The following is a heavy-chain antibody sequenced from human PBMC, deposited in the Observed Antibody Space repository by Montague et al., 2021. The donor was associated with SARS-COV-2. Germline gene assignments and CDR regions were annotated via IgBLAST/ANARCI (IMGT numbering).Heavy chain of an antibody. D-gene: IGHD2-15*01. Sequence: SPSLSFSASGFTFNNYWFHWVRQVPGKGLVWVSRIDRGGTNTNYADSVKGRFIISRDNAKNTLYLQMNSLRVEDTALYYCAGAPDCGGGSCNSYSYYGMDVWGQGTTVAVSS. J-gene: IGHJ6*02. CDR3: AGAPDCGGGSCNSYSYYGMDV. V-gene: IGHV3-74*01. CDR2: IDRGGTNT. CDR1: GFTFNNYW.